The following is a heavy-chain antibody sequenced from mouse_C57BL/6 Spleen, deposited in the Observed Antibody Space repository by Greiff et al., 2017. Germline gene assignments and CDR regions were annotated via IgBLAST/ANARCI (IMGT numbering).Heavy chain of an antibody. J-gene: IGHJ1*03. CDR1: GYTFTEYT. Sequence: QVQLKESGPELVKPGASVKLSCKASGYTFTEYTIHWVKQRSGQGLEWIGWFYPGSGSIKYNEKFKDKATLTVDKSSSTVYMELSRLTSEDSAVYFYARHEEGDGSWYFDVWGTVATVTVSS. D-gene: IGHD2-3*01. CDR2: FYPGSGSI. V-gene: IGHV1-62-2*01. CDR3: ARHEEGDGSWYFDV.